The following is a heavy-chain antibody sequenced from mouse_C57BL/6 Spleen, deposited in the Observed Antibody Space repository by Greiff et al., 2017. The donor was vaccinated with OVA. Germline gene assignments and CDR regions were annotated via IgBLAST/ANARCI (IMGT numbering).Heavy chain of an antibody. Sequence: EVNVVESGGGLVKPGGSLKLSCAASGFTFSDYGMHWVRQAPEKGLEWVAYISSGSSTIYYADTVKGRFTISRDNAKNTLFLQMTSLRSEDTAMYYCARDSGSSLDYWGQGTTLTVSS. J-gene: IGHJ2*01. CDR2: ISSGSSTI. CDR1: GFTFSDYG. D-gene: IGHD1-1*01. V-gene: IGHV5-17*01. CDR3: ARDSGSSLDY.